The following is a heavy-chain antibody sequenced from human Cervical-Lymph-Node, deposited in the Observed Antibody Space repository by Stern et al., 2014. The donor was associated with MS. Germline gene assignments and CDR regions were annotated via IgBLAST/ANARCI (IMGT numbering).Heavy chain of an antibody. D-gene: IGHD3-22*01. CDR1: GFTFSDYT. Sequence: EVQLVESGGRLVQPGGSLRLSCAASGFTFSDYTMSWIRQAPGKGLEWISYISSRGDNIYYADSVKGRFTISRDNAKNSLYLQMSSLRAEDAAVYFCVRDMWDRQLSLPYYFDYWGQGTLVTVSS. CDR3: VRDMWDRQLSLPYYFDY. J-gene: IGHJ4*02. V-gene: IGHV3-48*01. CDR2: ISSRGDNI.